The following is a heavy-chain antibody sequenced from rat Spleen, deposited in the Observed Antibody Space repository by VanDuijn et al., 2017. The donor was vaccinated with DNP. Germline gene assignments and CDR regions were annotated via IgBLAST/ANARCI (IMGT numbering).Heavy chain of an antibody. J-gene: IGHJ1*01. V-gene: IGHV2-47*01. CDR2: IWSNGGT. CDR3: DRMNYSGPYCYVDF. CDR1: GLSLTSNS. Sequence: QVQLKESGPGLVQPSQTLSLTCTVSGLSLTSNSVSWIRQPPGKGLEWMGAIWSNGGTDNNSGIKSRLSISRDTSKSQVFLRMSSMQTEDLARYFCDRMNYSGPYCYVDFWGPGTMVTVSS. D-gene: IGHD1-1*01.